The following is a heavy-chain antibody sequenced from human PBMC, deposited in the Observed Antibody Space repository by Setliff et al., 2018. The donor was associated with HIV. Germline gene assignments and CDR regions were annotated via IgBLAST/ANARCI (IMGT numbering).Heavy chain of an antibody. Sequence: ASVKVSCKASGYSFTNYDINWVRQATGQGLEWRGWMNPKSVRTGYAQKLQGRVTITWNTSISTVYMDLDSLRSYDAAVYYCARGFYDFFYNYYMDVWGKGTTVTVAS. V-gene: IGHV1-8*03. CDR3: ARGFYDFFYNYYMDV. CDR2: MNPKSVRT. D-gene: IGHD3-3*01. J-gene: IGHJ6*03. CDR1: GYSFTNYD.